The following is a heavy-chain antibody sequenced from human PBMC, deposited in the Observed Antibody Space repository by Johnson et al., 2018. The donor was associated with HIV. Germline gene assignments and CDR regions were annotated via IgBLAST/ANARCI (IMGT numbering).Heavy chain of an antibody. CDR2: LSYDGSNK. V-gene: IGHV3-33*05. J-gene: IGHJ3*02. CDR3: ARACRDGYTCDAFDI. Sequence: EWVAHLSYDGSNKYYARSVRGRFTISRDSAKNSLYLQMNSLRAEDTAVYYCARACRDGYTCDAFDIWGQGTMVTVSS. D-gene: IGHD5-24*01.